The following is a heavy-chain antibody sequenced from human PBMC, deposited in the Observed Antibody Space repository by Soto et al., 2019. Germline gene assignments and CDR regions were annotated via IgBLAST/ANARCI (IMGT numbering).Heavy chain of an antibody. CDR1: GGSISSYY. V-gene: IGHV4-59*01. CDR3: ARPLFGRGNWFDP. CDR2: IYYSGST. Sequence: SETLSLTCTVSGGSISSYYWSWIRQPPGKGLEWIGYIYYSGSTNYNPSLKSRVTISVDTSKNQFSLKLSSVTAADTAVYYCARPLFGRGNWFDPWSQGTLVTVSS. J-gene: IGHJ5*02. D-gene: IGHD3-10*01.